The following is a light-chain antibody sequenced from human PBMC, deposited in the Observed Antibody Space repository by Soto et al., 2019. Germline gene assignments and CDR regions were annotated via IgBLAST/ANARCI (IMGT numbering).Light chain of an antibody. CDR1: QSVGSY. Sequence: EIVLTQSPATLSLSSGERATFSCRASQSVGSYLAWYQQKPGQPPRLLIYDASNRATGIPARFSGSGSGTDFTLNISILEPEDVAVYYFQQRSIWPRNTFGLGTKLEIK. CDR2: DAS. J-gene: IGKJ2*01. V-gene: IGKV3-11*01. CDR3: QQRSIWPRNT.